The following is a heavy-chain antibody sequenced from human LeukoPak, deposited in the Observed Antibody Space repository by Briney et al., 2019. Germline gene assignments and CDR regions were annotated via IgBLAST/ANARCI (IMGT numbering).Heavy chain of an antibody. CDR1: GFTFSSYS. Sequence: PGGSLRLSCAASGFTFSSYSMNWVRQAPGKGLEWVSSISSSSSYIYYADSVKGRFTISRDNAKNSLYLQMNSLRAEDTAVYYCARDAPHTYYDILTGFSIKTASYYYYYYMDVWGKGTTVTISS. V-gene: IGHV3-21*01. D-gene: IGHD3-9*01. J-gene: IGHJ6*03. CDR3: ARDAPHTYYDILTGFSIKTASYYYYYYMDV. CDR2: ISSSSSYI.